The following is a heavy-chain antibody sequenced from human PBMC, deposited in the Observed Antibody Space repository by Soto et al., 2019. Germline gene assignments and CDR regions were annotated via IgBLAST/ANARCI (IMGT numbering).Heavy chain of an antibody. V-gene: IGHV4-31*03. CDR3: ARDSSMVKGTGNFDY. D-gene: IGHD3-10*01. Sequence: QVQLQESGPGLVKPSQTLSLPCTVSGGPISSDSYYWIWLRQHPGKGLEWIGYIYYSGTTYDNPSLRGRVTISVDTSKNHFSSKLRSVTAADTAVYYWARDSSMVKGTGNFDYWGQGTLVLVSS. CDR1: GGPISSDSYY. CDR2: IYYSGTT. J-gene: IGHJ4*02.